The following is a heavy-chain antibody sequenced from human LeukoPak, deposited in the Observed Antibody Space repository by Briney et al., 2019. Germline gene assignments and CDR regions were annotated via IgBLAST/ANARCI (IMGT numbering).Heavy chain of an antibody. Sequence: ASVKVSCKASGYTFTSYYMHWVRQAPGQGLEWMGIINPSGSSTSYAQKFQGRVTMTRDTSTSTVYMELSSLRSEDTAVYYCARDGEFRYCSSTSCHAPYYYGSGSSAFDIWGQGTMVTVSS. CDR3: ARDGEFRYCSSTSCHAPYYYGSGSSAFDI. CDR2: INPSGSST. CDR1: GYTFTSYY. J-gene: IGHJ3*02. V-gene: IGHV1-46*01. D-gene: IGHD2-2*01.